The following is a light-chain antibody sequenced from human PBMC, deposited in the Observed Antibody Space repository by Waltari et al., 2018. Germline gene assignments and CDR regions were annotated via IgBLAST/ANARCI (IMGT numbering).Light chain of an antibody. J-gene: IGLJ2*01. V-gene: IGLV3-25*03. Sequence: SYELTQPPSVSVSPGQTARIICSGDSLPKQYAYWYQQRPGQAPVLVIYKDSERPSGIPERFSGSSSGTTVTLTISGVQAEDEADYFCQSVDTSSRTLGEVVFGGGTKLTVL. CDR1: SLPKQY. CDR3: QSVDTSSRTLGEVV. CDR2: KDS.